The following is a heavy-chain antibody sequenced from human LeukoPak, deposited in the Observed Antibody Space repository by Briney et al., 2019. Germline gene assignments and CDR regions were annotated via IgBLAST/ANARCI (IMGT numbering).Heavy chain of an antibody. Sequence: ASVKVSCKASGYTFTGYYMHWVRQAPGQGLEWIGWINPNSGGTNYAQKFQGRVTMTRDTSISTAYMELSRLRSDDTAVYYCAREGVFPAYYYDSSGYSDAFDIWGQGTMVTVSS. V-gene: IGHV1-2*02. CDR2: INPNSGGT. D-gene: IGHD3-22*01. CDR1: GYTFTGYY. J-gene: IGHJ3*02. CDR3: AREGVFPAYYYDSSGYSDAFDI.